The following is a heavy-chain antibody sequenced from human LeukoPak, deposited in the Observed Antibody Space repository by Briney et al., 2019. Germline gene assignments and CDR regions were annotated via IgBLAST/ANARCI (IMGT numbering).Heavy chain of an antibody. CDR1: GGSITSSSYY. CDR2: ISSSGSTI. CDR3: AYSSSFDAFDI. J-gene: IGHJ3*02. V-gene: IGHV3-11*01. Sequence: KPSETLSLTCTVSGGSITSSSYYWGWIRQAPGKGLEWVSYISSSGSTIYYADSVKGRFTISRDNAKNSLYLQMNSLRAEDTAVYYCAYSSSFDAFDIWGQGTMVTVSS. D-gene: IGHD6-13*01.